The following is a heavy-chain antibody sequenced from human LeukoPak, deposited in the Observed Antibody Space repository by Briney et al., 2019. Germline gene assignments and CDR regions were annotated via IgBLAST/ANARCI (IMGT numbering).Heavy chain of an antibody. CDR2: IYSDGST. Sequence: GGSLRLSCAASGFTVSSNYMSWVRQAPGKGLEWVSVIYSDGSTYYADSVKGRFTISRDNSKNTLYLQMNSLRAEDTAVYYCARGAWELPPGYFDYWGQGTLVTVSS. V-gene: IGHV3-53*01. CDR1: GFTVSSNY. CDR3: ARGAWELPPGYFDY. J-gene: IGHJ4*02. D-gene: IGHD1-26*01.